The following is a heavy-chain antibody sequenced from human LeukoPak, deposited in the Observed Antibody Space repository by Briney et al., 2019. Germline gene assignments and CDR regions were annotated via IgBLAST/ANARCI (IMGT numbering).Heavy chain of an antibody. D-gene: IGHD2-21*01. CDR2: IKPKTDGETT. CDR1: GFTFSNAY. CDR3: ITPLPYSAQ. Sequence: GGSLRLSCAASGFTFSNAYMNWVRQAPGKGLEWVGRIKPKTDGETTEHAAPVKDRFSISRDDSKSMMYLQMNSLKTEDTAVYYCITPLPYSAQGGQGTLVTVSS. V-gene: IGHV3-15*07. J-gene: IGHJ4*02.